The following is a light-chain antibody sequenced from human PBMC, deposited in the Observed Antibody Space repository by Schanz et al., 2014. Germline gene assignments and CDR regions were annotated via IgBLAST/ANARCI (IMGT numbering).Light chain of an antibody. Sequence: QSALTQPASVSGSPGQSITISCTGTSTDVGGYDYVSWYQQHPDKAPKLIIYDVNNRPSGVSNRFSGSKSGSTASLTVSGLQSEDEAGYYCSSYTSSNTWVFGGGTKLTVL. CDR1: STDVGGYDY. CDR2: DVN. CDR3: SSYTSSNTWV. J-gene: IGLJ3*02. V-gene: IGLV2-14*03.